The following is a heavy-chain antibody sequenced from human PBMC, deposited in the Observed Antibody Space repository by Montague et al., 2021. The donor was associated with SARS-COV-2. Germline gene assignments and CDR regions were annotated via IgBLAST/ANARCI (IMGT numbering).Heavy chain of an antibody. J-gene: IGHJ4*02. CDR3: ASQSGSYYNYFDL. CDR1: GGSISSANYY. Sequence: TLSLTCSVSGGSISSANYYWSWIRQHPRKGLEFIGYIYYSGSSFYNPSLKSRLTMSVDTSKNRFSLRLSSVTAADTAIYFCASQSGSYYNYFDLWGQGTLVTVSS. D-gene: IGHD1-26*01. V-gene: IGHV4-31*03. CDR2: IYYSGSS.